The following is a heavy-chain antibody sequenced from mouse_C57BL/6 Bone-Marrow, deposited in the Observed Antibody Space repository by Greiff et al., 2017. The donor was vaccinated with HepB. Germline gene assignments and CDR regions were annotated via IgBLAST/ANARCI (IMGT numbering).Heavy chain of an antibody. D-gene: IGHD3-2*02. CDR2: IDPETGGT. Sequence: VQLQQSGAELVRPAASVTLSCKASGYTFTDYEMHWVKQTPVHGLEWIGAIDPETGGTAYNQTFKGKAILTADKSSSTAYMELRSLTSEDSAVYYCTVQEGYWGQGTTLTVSS. CDR1: GYTFTDYE. CDR3: TVQEGY. J-gene: IGHJ2*01. V-gene: IGHV1-15*01.